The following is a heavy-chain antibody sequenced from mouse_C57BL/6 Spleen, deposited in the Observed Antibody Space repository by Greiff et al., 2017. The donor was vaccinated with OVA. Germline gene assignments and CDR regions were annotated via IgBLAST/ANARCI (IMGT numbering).Heavy chain of an antibody. Sequence: QVQLQQPGAELVKPGASVKMSCKASGYTFTSYWITWVKQRPGQGLEWIGDIYPGSGSTNYNEKFKSKATLTVDTSSSTAYMQLSSLTSEDSAVYYCAREGVDYYGSSHGYFDVWGTGTTVTVSS. J-gene: IGHJ1*03. CDR3: AREGVDYYGSSHGYFDV. V-gene: IGHV1-55*01. D-gene: IGHD1-1*01. CDR2: IYPGSGST. CDR1: GYTFTSYW.